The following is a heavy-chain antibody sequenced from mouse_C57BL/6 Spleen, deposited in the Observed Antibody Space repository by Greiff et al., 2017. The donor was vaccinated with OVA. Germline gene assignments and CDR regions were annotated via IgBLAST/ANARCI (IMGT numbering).Heavy chain of an antibody. CDR2: INPSNGGT. Sequence: QVQLQQPGTELVKPGASVKLSCKASGYTFTSYWMHWVKQRPGQGLEWIGNINPSNGGTNYNEKFKSKATLTVDKSSSTAYMQLSSLTAEDAAVYYCAREELDYYFDYWGQGTTLTVSS. D-gene: IGHD2-4*01. CDR1: GYTFTSYW. J-gene: IGHJ2*01. CDR3: AREELDYYFDY. V-gene: IGHV1-53*01.